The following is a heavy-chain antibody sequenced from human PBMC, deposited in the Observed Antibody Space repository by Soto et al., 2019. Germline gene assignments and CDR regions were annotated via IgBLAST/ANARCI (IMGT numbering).Heavy chain of an antibody. CDR3: ARVKEYYDILTGYYPYYFDY. D-gene: IGHD3-9*01. V-gene: IGHV4-30-4*02. Sequence: PSDTLSLTCTVSGGSISIGDYYWSWIRQPPGKGLEWIGYIYYSGSTYYNPSLKSRVTISVDTSKNQFSLKLSSVTAADTAVYYCARVKEYYDILTGYYPYYFDYWGQGTLVTVSS. CDR2: IYYSGST. CDR1: GGSISIGDYY. J-gene: IGHJ4*02.